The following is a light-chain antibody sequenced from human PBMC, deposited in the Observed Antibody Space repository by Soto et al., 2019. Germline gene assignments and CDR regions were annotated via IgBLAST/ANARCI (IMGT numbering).Light chain of an antibody. CDR2: GVS. Sequence: EIVLTQSPGTLSLSPGERATLSCRASQSVTSNYLASYQQKPRQAPRLLIYGVSSRATGVPERFSGSGSGTDFSLTISRLEAEDFAVYYCQQYTDWPLTFGQGTKVDI. CDR1: QSVTSNY. V-gene: IGKV3-20*01. CDR3: QQYTDWPLT. J-gene: IGKJ1*01.